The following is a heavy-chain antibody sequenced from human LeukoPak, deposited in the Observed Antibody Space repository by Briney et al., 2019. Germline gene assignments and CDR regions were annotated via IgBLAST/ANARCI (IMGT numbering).Heavy chain of an antibody. CDR1: GGTFSSYA. CDR3: ARGRYYYGSGSYYNGRLDY. J-gene: IGHJ4*02. Sequence: SVKVSCKVSGGTFSSYAISWVRQAPGQGLEWMGGIIPIFGTANYAQKFQGRVTITADKSTSTAYMDLSSLRSEDTAVYYCARGRYYYGSGSYYNGRLDYWGLGTLVTVSS. D-gene: IGHD3-10*01. V-gene: IGHV1-69*06. CDR2: IIPIFGTA.